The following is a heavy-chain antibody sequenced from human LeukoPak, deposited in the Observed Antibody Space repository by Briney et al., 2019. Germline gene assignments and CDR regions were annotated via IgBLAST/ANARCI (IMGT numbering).Heavy chain of an antibody. J-gene: IGHJ4*02. CDR2: INPNSGGT. CDR1: GYTFTGYY. Sequence: GASVKVSCKASGYTFTGYYMHWVRQAPGQGLEWMEWINPNSGGTNYAQKFQGRVTMTRDTSISTAYMELSRLRSDDTAVYYCARVFDYYDSSGYYWGQGTLVTVSS. V-gene: IGHV1-2*02. CDR3: ARVFDYYDSSGYY. D-gene: IGHD3-22*01.